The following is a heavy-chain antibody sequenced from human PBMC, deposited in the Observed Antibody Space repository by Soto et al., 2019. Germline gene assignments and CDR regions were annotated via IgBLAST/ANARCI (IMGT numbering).Heavy chain of an antibody. CDR3: ARRGDYYDSSGYYSSGAFDI. J-gene: IGHJ3*02. Sequence: SETLSLTCAVSGGSISSSNWWSGVRQPPGKGLELIGEIYHSGSTNYNPSLKSRVTISVDKSKSQFSLKLSSVTAADTAVYYCARRGDYYDSSGYYSSGAFDIWGQGTMVTVSS. CDR2: IYHSGST. CDR1: GGSISSSNW. D-gene: IGHD3-22*01. V-gene: IGHV4-4*02.